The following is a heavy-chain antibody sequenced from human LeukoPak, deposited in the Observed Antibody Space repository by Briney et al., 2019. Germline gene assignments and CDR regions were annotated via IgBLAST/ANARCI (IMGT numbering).Heavy chain of an antibody. CDR1: GFTFSSYA. CDR2: INHSGST. CDR3: ARRRSKVYDFWSGYYAD. D-gene: IGHD3-3*01. Sequence: LRLSCAASGFTFSSYAMHWVRQPPGKGLEWIGEINHSGSTNYNPSLKSRVTISVDTSKNQFSLKLSSVTAADTAVYYCARRRSKVYDFWSGYYADWGQGTLVTVSS. J-gene: IGHJ4*02. V-gene: IGHV4-34*01.